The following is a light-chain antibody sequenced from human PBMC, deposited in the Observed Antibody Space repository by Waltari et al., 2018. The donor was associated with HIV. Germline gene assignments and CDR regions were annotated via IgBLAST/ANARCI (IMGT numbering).Light chain of an antibody. CDR3: AAWDDSLSGPV. CDR2: RNN. V-gene: IGLV1-47*01. J-gene: IGLJ2*01. CDR1: SSNIESNY. Sequence: QSVLTQPPSASGTPGQRVTISCSGSSSNIESNYVYWYQQLPGTAPKLLIYRNNQRPSGFPDRFSGSKSGTSASLAISGLRSEDEADYYCAAWDDSLSGPVFGGGTKLTVL.